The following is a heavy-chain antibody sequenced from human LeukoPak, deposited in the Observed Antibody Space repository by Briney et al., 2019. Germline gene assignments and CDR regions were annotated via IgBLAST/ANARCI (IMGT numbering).Heavy chain of an antibody. CDR2: INPNSGGT. J-gene: IGHJ4*02. V-gene: IGHV1-2*02. CDR1: GYTFTGYY. CDR3: ARDHGVTMVRGVIDY. D-gene: IGHD3-10*01. Sequence: ASVKVSCKASGYTFTGYYMDWVRQAPGQGLEWMGWINPNSGGTNYAQKFQGRVTMTRDTSISTAYMELSRLRSDDTAVYYCARDHGVTMVRGVIDYWGQGTLVTVSS.